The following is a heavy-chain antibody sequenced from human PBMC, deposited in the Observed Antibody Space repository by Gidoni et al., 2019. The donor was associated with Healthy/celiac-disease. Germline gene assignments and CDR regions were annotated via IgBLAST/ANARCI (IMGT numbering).Heavy chain of an antibody. CDR3: ARSELPYYMDV. CDR1: GVTVSSNY. Sequence: EVPLVEAGGGLVQPGGSLRPSCAASGVTVSSNYMSWVRQAPGKGLEWVPVIYSGSSTYYADSVKGRFTISRDNSKNTLYLQMNSLRAEDTAVYYCARSELPYYMDVWGKGTTVTVSS. CDR2: IYSGSST. J-gene: IGHJ6*03. D-gene: IGHD2-21*01. V-gene: IGHV3-66*02.